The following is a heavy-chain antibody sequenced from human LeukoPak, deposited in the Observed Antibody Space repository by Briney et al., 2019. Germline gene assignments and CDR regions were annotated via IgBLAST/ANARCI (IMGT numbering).Heavy chain of an antibody. J-gene: IGHJ4*02. Sequence: SETLSLTCTVSGDSISSSSYYWGWIRQPPGKGLEWIGTFYYSGSTYYSPSLKSRVTISVDTSKNQFSLRLSSVTAADTAVYYCARAGRHRITDHHYWGQGTLVTVSS. D-gene: IGHD3-10*01. CDR2: FYYSGST. CDR1: GDSISSSSYY. CDR3: ARAGRHRITDHHY. V-gene: IGHV4-39*07.